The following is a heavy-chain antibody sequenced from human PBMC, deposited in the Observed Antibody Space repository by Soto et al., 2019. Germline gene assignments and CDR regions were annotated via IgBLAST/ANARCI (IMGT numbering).Heavy chain of an antibody. D-gene: IGHD1-26*01. CDR3: AREGFSGSYFGY. J-gene: IGHJ4*02. V-gene: IGHV1-69*18. CDR2: IIPIFGTA. CDR1: GGTFGSYG. Sequence: QVQLVQSGAEVKKPGSSVKVSCKASGGTFGSYGISWVRQAPGQGLEWMESIIPIFGTANYAQNFQGRVTITAGESTSTVYMALSSLRSEDTAVYYCAREGFSGSYFGYWGQGTLVTVSS.